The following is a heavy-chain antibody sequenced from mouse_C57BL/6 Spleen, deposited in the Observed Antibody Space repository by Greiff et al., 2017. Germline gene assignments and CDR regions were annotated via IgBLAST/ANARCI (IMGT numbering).Heavy chain of an antibody. D-gene: IGHD3-2*02. J-gene: IGHJ2*01. CDR2: INPSSGYT. Sequence: VQLQQSGAELARPGASVKMSCKASGYTFTSYTMHWVKQRPGQGLEWIGYINPSSGYTKYNQKFKDKATLTADKSSSTAYMQLSSLTSEDSAVYYCARSKTAQATDYFDYWGQGTTLTVSS. CDR1: GYTFTSYT. CDR3: ARSKTAQATDYFDY. V-gene: IGHV1-4*01.